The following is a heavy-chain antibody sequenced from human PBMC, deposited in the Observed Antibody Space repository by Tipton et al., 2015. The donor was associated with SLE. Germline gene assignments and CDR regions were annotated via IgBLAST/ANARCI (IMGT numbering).Heavy chain of an antibody. D-gene: IGHD5-12*01. J-gene: IGHJ4*02. CDR3: ARALRDLVATIYSFDH. CDR2: IYNDGAS. V-gene: IGHV4-31*03. Sequence: TLSLTCTVSGGSISSGDFHWSWIRQFPGKGLEWIGYIYNDGASYYNPSLHSRMTLSLDTSANQFSLNLRSVTAADTAVYFCARALRDLVATIYSFDHWGRGALVTVSS. CDR1: GGSISSGDFH.